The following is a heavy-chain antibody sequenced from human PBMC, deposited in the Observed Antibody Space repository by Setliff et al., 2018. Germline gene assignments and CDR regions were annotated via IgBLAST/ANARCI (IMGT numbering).Heavy chain of an antibody. CDR2: ISGSGGST. CDR3: VRDRSGDYAFDF. J-gene: IGHJ4*02. CDR1: GFTFSSYA. D-gene: IGHD4-17*01. V-gene: IGHV3-23*01. Sequence: PGGSLRLSCAASGFTFSSYAMSWVRQAPGKGLEWVSGISGSGGSTYYADSVKGRFTISRDDAKNSLYLQMNSLRAEDTAVYFCVRDRSGDYAFDFWGQGTLVTVSS.